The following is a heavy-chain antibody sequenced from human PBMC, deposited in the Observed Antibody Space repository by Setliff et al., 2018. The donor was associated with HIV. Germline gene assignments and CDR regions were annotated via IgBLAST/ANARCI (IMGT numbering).Heavy chain of an antibody. CDR2: TRNKANGYIT. CDR3: VRAAAGLDI. D-gene: IGHD6-25*01. Sequence: PGGSLRLSCAVSGFTLSDYYMDWVRQAPGKGLEWVGRTRNKANGYITEYGASVQGRFTISRDNSKDSLSLQMNNLKAEDTAVNYCVRAAAGLDIWSQGIRVTVSS. CDR1: GFTLSDYY. V-gene: IGHV3-72*01. J-gene: IGHJ4*02.